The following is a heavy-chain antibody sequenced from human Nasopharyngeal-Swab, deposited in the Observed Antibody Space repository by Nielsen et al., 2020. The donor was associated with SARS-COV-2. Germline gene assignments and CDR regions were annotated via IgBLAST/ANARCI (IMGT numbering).Heavy chain of an antibody. CDR2: ISGSGDTT. CDR1: GFTFSSYA. V-gene: IGHV3-23*01. CDR3: ARFPRYDLYSFQSEYFQN. D-gene: IGHD3-3*01. J-gene: IGHJ1*01. Sequence: GESLKISCAASGFTFSSYAMSWVRQAPGKGLEWVSIISGSGDTTYYADSVKDRFTISRDNSKNTVDLQMNSLRAEDTAVYYCARFPRYDLYSFQSEYFQNWGQGTLVTVSS.